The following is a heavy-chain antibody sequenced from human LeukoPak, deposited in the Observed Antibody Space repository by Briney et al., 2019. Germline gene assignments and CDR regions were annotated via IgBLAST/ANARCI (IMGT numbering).Heavy chain of an antibody. CDR3: ATSGRNVWSGYKDAFDV. Sequence: SVKVFCKASGGTFSSYTFSWVRQAPGQGLEWMGGIIPFFGTANYAQKFQGRVTITADESTSTVNMELSGLRSEATAMYYCATSGRNVWSGYKDAFDVWGQGTMVTVSS. J-gene: IGHJ3*01. CDR1: GGTFSSYT. CDR2: IIPFFGTA. V-gene: IGHV1-69*13. D-gene: IGHD3-3*01.